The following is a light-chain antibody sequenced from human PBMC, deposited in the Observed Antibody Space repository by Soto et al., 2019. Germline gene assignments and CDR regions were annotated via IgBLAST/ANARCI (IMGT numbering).Light chain of an antibody. CDR1: SGDVGGYNF. V-gene: IGLV2-11*01. J-gene: IGLJ3*02. Sequence: HSALTQPRSVSGSPGQSVTISCTGTSGDVGGYNFVSWYQQHPGKAPTLMIFDVSQRPSGVPDRFSGSKSGNTASLTISGLQADDEADYYCCSYGGSYTWVFGGGTK. CDR2: DVS. CDR3: CSYGGSYTWV.